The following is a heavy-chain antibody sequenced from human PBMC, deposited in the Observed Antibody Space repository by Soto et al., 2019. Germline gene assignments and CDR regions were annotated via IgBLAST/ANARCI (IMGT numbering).Heavy chain of an antibody. J-gene: IGHJ3*02. V-gene: IGHV4-4*07. Sequence: QVQLQESGAGLVKPSETLSLICTVSGGSIRNYFWTWIGQPGGKGLERIGRIYNSGNTVYNASLKSPVTMSIDMSKNQSSLELSSMTAADTAVYYCVRDVESPGISGSWGAFDIWGQGTVVTVSS. CDR2: IYNSGNT. D-gene: IGHD1-20*01. CDR3: VRDVESPGISGSWGAFDI. CDR1: GGSIRNYF.